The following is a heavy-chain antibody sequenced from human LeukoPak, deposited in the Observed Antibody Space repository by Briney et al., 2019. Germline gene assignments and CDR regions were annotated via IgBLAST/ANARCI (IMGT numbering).Heavy chain of an antibody. Sequence: GASVKVSCKASGYTFTGYYMHWVRQAPGQGLEWMGWINPNSGGTNYAQKFQGRVTMTRVTSISTAYMELSRLRSDDTAVYYCARVAVAGFPVIDYWGQGTLVTVSS. CDR1: GYTFTGYY. D-gene: IGHD6-19*01. CDR2: INPNSGGT. CDR3: ARVAVAGFPVIDY. J-gene: IGHJ4*02. V-gene: IGHV1-2*02.